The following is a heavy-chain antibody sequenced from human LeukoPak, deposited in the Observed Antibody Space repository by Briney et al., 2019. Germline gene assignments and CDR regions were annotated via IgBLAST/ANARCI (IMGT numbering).Heavy chain of an antibody. V-gene: IGHV3-7*01. CDR3: AREAWHYYDSSGFFDY. CDR2: IKQDGSEK. Sequence: GGSLRLSCAASGFTFSTYWMSWVRQAPGKGLEWVANIKQDGSEKYYVDSVKGRFTISRDNAKNSLYLQMNSLGAEDTAVYYCAREAWHYYDSSGFFDYWGQGTLVTVSS. D-gene: IGHD3-22*01. CDR1: GFTFSTYW. J-gene: IGHJ4*02.